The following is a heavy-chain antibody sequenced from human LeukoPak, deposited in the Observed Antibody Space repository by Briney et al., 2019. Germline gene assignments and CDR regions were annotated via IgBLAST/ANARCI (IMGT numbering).Heavy chain of an antibody. CDR3: ASLYGGPPGFYYYYMDV. J-gene: IGHJ6*03. V-gene: IGHV4-39*01. CDR2: IYYSGST. CDR1: GGSISSSSYY. D-gene: IGHD4/OR15-4a*01. Sequence: SETLSLTCTVSGGSISSSSYYWGWIRQPPGKGLEWIGSIYYSGSTYYNPSLKSRFTISVDPSKTQFSLKLSSVTAADPAVYYCASLYGGPPGFYYYYMDVWGKGTTVTVSS.